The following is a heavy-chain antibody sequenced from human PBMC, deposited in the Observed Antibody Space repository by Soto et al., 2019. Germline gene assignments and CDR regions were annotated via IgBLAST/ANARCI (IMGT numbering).Heavy chain of an antibody. CDR3: ARDGQYYFDY. Sequence: QVQLVQSGAEVKKPGASVKVSCKASGYTFTGYYMHWVRQAPGQGLEWMGWINPNSGGTNYAQKLQGWVTMTRDTSISTAYMELSRLRSDDTAVYYWARDGQYYFDYWGQGTLVTVSS. CDR2: INPNSGGT. D-gene: IGHD4-4*01. J-gene: IGHJ4*02. V-gene: IGHV1-2*04. CDR1: GYTFTGYY.